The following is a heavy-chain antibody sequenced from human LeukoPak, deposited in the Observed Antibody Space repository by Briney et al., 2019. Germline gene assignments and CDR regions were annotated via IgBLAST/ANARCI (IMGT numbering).Heavy chain of an antibody. V-gene: IGHV3-23*01. CDR2: ISGSGGST. CDR3: AKDGQWFGELLSHYYGMDV. D-gene: IGHD3-10*01. Sequence: GGSLRLSCAASGFTFSSYAMSWVRQAPGKGLEWVSAISGSGGSTYYADSVKGRFTISRDNSKNTLYLQMNSLRAEDTAVYYCAKDGQWFGELLSHYYGMDVWGQGTTVTVSS. CDR1: GFTFSSYA. J-gene: IGHJ6*02.